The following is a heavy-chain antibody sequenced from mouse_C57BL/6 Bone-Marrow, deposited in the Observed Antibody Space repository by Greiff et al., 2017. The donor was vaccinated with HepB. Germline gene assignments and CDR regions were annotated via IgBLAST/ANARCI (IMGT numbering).Heavy chain of an antibody. CDR1: GYTFTDYN. CDR3: ARGTVRSSYAMDY. Sequence: VQLQQSGPELVKPGASVKMSCKASGYTFTDYNMHWVKQSHGKSLEWIGYINPNNGGTSYNQKFKGKATLTVNKSSSTAYMELRSLTSEDSAVYYCARGTVRSSYAMDYWGQGTSVTVSS. D-gene: IGHD1-1*01. J-gene: IGHJ4*01. CDR2: INPNNGGT. V-gene: IGHV1-22*01.